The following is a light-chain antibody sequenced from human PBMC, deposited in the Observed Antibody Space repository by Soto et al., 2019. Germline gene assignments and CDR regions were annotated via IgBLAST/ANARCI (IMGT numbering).Light chain of an antibody. V-gene: IGKV1-6*02. CDR1: QDIGND. Sequence: AIQMTQSPSSLAGSVGDRLTITCRASQDIGNDLGWYQQKPGKAPKLLIYAASSLQSGVSSRFSGSGSGTEFTLTISSLQREDFATYYCLQVFNFPRAFGQGTKVDIK. CDR3: LQVFNFPRA. J-gene: IGKJ1*01. CDR2: AAS.